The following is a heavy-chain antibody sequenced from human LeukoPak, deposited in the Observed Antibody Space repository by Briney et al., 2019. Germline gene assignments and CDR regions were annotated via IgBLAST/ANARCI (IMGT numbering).Heavy chain of an antibody. CDR3: AREYYYDSSGYEYNWFDP. CDR1: GYTFTGYY. D-gene: IGHD3-22*01. V-gene: IGHV1-2*02. CDR2: INPNSGGT. Sequence: ASVKVSCKASGYTFTGYYMHWVRQAPGQGLEWMGWINPNSGGTNYAQKFQGRVTMTRDTSISTACMELSRLRSDDTAVYYCAREYYYDSSGYEYNWFDPWGQGTLVTVSS. J-gene: IGHJ5*02.